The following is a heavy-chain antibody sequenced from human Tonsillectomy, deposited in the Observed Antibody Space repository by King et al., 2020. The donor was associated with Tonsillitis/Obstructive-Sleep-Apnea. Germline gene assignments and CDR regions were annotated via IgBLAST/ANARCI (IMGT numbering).Heavy chain of an antibody. CDR2: IYPGDSDT. CDR3: ARGGDCSSTSCLRDWVDP. CDR1: GYSFTSYW. Sequence: QLVQSGAEVKKPGESLKISCKGSGYSFTSYWIGWVRQMPGKGLEWMGIIYPGDSDTRYSPSFQGQVTISADKSISTAYLQWSRLKASDTAMYYCARGGDCSSTSCLRDWVDPWGQGTLVTVSS. J-gene: IGHJ5*02. D-gene: IGHD2-2*01. V-gene: IGHV5-51*03.